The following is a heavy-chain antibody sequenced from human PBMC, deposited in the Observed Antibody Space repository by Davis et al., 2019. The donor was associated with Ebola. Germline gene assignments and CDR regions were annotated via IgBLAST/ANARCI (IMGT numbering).Heavy chain of an antibody. V-gene: IGHV3-7*01. CDR3: ARAGGSLLPAFDY. CDR2: IKQDGSEK. CDR1: GFTFSSYS. Sequence: GGSLRLSCAASGFTFSSYSMNWVRQAPGKGLEWVANIKQDGSEKYYVDSVKGRFTISRDNAKNSLYLQMNSLRAEDTAVYYCARAGGSLLPAFDYWGQGTLVTVSS. D-gene: IGHD2-15*01. J-gene: IGHJ4*02.